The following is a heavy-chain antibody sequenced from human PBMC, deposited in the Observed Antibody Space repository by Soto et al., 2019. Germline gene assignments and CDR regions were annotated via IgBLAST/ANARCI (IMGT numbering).Heavy chain of an antibody. V-gene: IGHV1-46*01. J-gene: IGHJ6*02. D-gene: IGHD1-26*01. Sequence: ASVKVSCKASGYTFTIYDMHWVRQAPGQGLEWMGIINPSGGSTSYAQKFQGRVTMTRDTSTSTVYMELSSLRSEDTAVYYCARAPNYSGSYYYYYGMDVWGQGTTVTVSS. CDR3: ARAPNYSGSYYYYYGMDV. CDR1: GYTFTIYD. CDR2: INPSGGST.